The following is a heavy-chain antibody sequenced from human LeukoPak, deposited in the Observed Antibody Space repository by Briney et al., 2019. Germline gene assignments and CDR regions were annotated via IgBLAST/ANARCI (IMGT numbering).Heavy chain of an antibody. D-gene: IGHD2-21*02. CDR1: GFTFNNYG. J-gene: IGHJ4*02. Sequence: GGSLRLSCAASGFTFNNYGMRWVRQAPGKGLWWVTLIQPNVKDKYYADSVKGRFTVSRDNSNNMLYLQLNSLRVDDTAIYYCAKRDRVTEFDYWGQGTLVTVSS. CDR2: IQPNVKDK. CDR3: AKRDRVTEFDY. V-gene: IGHV3-30*02.